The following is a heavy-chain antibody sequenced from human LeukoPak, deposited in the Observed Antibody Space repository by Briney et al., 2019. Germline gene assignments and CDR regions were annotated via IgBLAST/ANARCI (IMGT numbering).Heavy chain of an antibody. CDR1: GYRFTTDMYN. CDR2: INAVNANT. D-gene: IGHD6-19*01. CDR3: ARDSDSSGWSWVY. J-gene: IGHJ4*02. V-gene: IGHV1-3*01. Sequence: ASVTVSCKASGYRFTTDMYNSHWLRQAPGRGREWMGWINAVNANTKYSQKFQGRVTITADTSASTVYMEVSSLVSEDTAVYYCARDSDSSGWSWVYWGQGTLVTVSS.